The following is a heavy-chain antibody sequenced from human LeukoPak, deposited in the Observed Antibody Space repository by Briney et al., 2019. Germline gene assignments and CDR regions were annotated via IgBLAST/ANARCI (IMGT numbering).Heavy chain of an antibody. J-gene: IGHJ5*02. V-gene: IGHV4-59*01. Sequence: SETLSLTCTVSGGSIGGYYWSWIRQPPGKGLEWIGYIYYSGGANYNPSLKSRVTISLGTSKNQFSLRLSSVTAADTAVYYCARSSLYDILTGYGTPFDPWGQGTLVTVSS. D-gene: IGHD3-9*01. CDR1: GGSIGGYY. CDR2: IYYSGGA. CDR3: ARSSLYDILTGYGTPFDP.